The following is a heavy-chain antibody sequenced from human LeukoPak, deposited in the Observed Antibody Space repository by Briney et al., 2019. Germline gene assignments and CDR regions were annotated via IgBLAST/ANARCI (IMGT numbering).Heavy chain of an antibody. D-gene: IGHD3-16*01. CDR2: IKEDESAK. J-gene: IGHJ4*02. CDR3: ARAVDVADY. CDR1: GFIFTDHW. V-gene: IGHV3-7*01. Sequence: PGGSLRLSCVASGFIFTDHWMSWVRQASGKGLDWVANIKEDESAKFYADSVRGRFTISRDNAKNSVYLEMNNLRAEDTAVYYCARAVDVADYWGRGTLVTVSS.